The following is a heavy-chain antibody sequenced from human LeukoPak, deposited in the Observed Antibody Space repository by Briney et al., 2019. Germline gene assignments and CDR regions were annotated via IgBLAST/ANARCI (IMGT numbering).Heavy chain of an antibody. Sequence: SETLSLTCTVSGGSISSYYWSWIRQPPGKGLEWIGYIYYSGSTNYNPSLKSRVTISVDTSKNQFSPKLSSVTAADTAVYYCARLPYYDFWSGYFDYWGQGTLVTVSS. CDR3: ARLPYYDFWSGYFDY. CDR1: GGSISSYY. D-gene: IGHD3-3*01. J-gene: IGHJ4*02. CDR2: IYYSGST. V-gene: IGHV4-59*08.